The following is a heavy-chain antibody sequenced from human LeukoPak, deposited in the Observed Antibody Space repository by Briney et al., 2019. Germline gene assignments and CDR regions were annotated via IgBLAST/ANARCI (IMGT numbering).Heavy chain of an antibody. CDR2: INPNDGDT. D-gene: IGHD2-2*01. J-gene: IGHJ4*02. CDR1: GYTFTDYY. Sequence: ASVKVSCKASGYTFTDYYMHWVRQAPGQGFEWMGWINPNDGDTNYAQKFQGRVTMTRDTSISTAHMEVSRLRSDDTAVYYCARANFLYCSSTTCLFDYWGQGTLVTTSS. CDR3: ARANFLYCSSTTCLFDY. V-gene: IGHV1-2*02.